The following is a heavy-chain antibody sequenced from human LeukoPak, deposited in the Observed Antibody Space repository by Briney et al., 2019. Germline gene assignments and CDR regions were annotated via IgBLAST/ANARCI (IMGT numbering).Heavy chain of an antibody. CDR2: ISSSGSTI. J-gene: IGHJ4*02. Sequence: AGGSLRLSCAASGFTFSSYEMNWVRQAPGKGLEWVSYISSSGSTIYYADSVKGRFTISRDNAKNSLYLQMNSLRAEDTAVYYCARGPGDLRYYFDYWGQGTLVTVSS. CDR3: ARGPGDLRYYFDY. D-gene: IGHD3-10*01. CDR1: GFTFSSYE. V-gene: IGHV3-48*03.